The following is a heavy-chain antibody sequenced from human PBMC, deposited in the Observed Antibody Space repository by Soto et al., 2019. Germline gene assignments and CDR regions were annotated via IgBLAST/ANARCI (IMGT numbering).Heavy chain of an antibody. Sequence: PGESLKISCKGSGYSFNIYWIAWVRQMPGKGLEWMGIIFPGDSDARYSPSFQGQVTISVDKSISTAYVQWSSLEASDTAIYYCARRNSNSGAFDIWCQGTMVTVSS. CDR2: IFPGDSDA. CDR1: GYSFNIYW. CDR3: ARRNSNSGAFDI. D-gene: IGHD3-3*02. V-gene: IGHV5-51*01. J-gene: IGHJ3*02.